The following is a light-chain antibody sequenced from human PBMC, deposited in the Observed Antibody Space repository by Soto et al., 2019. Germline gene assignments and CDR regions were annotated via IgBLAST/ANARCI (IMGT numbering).Light chain of an antibody. CDR2: AAS. Sequence: DIQLTQSPSFLSASVGDTVTITCRAIQGISSYLAWYQQKPGKAPKLLIYAASSLQSGVPSRFSGSGSGTEFTLTISSLQPEDFATYYCQQLNSLYTFGQGTKLELK. J-gene: IGKJ2*01. CDR3: QQLNSLYT. CDR1: QGISSY. V-gene: IGKV1-9*01.